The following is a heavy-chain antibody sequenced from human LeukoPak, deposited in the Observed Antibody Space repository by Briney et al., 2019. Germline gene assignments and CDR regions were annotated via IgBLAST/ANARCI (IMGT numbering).Heavy chain of an antibody. CDR2: ISWNSGSI. J-gene: IGHJ3*02. CDR3: AKPLTTMIVVVKGDAFDI. D-gene: IGHD3-22*01. V-gene: IGHV3-9*01. CDR1: GFTFDDYA. Sequence: GRSLRLSCAASGFTFDDYAMHWVRQAPGKGLEWVSGISWNSGSIGYADSVKGRFTISRDNAKNSLYLQMNSLGAEDTALYYCAKPLTTMIVVVKGDAFDIWGQGTMVTVSS.